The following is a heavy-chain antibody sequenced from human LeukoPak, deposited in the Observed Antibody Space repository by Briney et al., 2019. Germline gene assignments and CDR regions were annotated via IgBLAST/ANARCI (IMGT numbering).Heavy chain of an antibody. V-gene: IGHV4-34*01. Sequence: PSETLSLTCAVYGGSFSGYYWSRIPQPPGKGREWIGEINHSGSTNYNPSLKSRVTISVDTSKNQFSLKLSSVTAADTAVYYCARGDFWSGPDYWGQGTLVTVSS. CDR3: ARGDFWSGPDY. J-gene: IGHJ4*02. CDR1: GGSFSGYY. CDR2: INHSGST. D-gene: IGHD3-3*01.